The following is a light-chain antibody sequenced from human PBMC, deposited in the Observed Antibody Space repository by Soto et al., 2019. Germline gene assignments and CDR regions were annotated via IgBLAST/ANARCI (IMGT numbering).Light chain of an antibody. Sequence: QSVLTQPPSVSAAPGQRVIISCSGSSTNIGDNYVSWHQHLPGTAPKLVVYDNDRRPSELPGRFSGSKSGTSATLVITGLQTGDEADYYCGTWDDSLVSYVFGAGTQLTVL. J-gene: IGLJ1*01. CDR3: GTWDDSLVSYV. CDR2: DND. V-gene: IGLV1-51*01. CDR1: STNIGDNY.